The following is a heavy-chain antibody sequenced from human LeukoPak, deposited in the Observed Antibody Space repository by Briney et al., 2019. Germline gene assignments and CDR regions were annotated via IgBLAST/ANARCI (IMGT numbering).Heavy chain of an antibody. D-gene: IGHD2-21*01. Sequence: QTGGALRLSCAASGFTFSGYAMTWVRQAPRKGPASVSHIYLSSSSNIISYADSVKGRFTISRDNAQNSLYLQMNGLRDEDTAVYYCVRDRAYSFDYWGQGILVTVSS. J-gene: IGHJ4*02. CDR2: IYLSSSSNII. V-gene: IGHV3-48*02. CDR3: VRDRAYSFDY. CDR1: GFTFSGYA.